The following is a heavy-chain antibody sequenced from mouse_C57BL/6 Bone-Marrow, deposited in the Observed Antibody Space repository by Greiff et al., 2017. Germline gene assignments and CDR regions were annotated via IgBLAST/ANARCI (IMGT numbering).Heavy chain of an antibody. V-gene: IGHV5-17*01. D-gene: IGHD4-1*01. CDR3: ARGTGSPFAY. Sequence: EVQGVESGGGLVKPGGSLKLSCAASGFTFSDYGMHWVRQAPEKGLEWVAYISSGSSTIYYADTVQGRFTISRDNAKNTLFLQMTSLRSEDTAMYYCARGTGSPFAYWGQGTLVTVSA. J-gene: IGHJ3*01. CDR2: ISSGSSTI. CDR1: GFTFSDYG.